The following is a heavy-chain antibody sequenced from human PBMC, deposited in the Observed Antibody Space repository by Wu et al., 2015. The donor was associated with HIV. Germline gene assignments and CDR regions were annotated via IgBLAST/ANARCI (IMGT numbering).Heavy chain of an antibody. V-gene: IGHV1-2*02. CDR1: GYTVSNYY. CDR2: INPNSGGT. D-gene: IGHD5-12*01. CDR3: AFGQAATISDYFYMDV. J-gene: IGHJ6*03. Sequence: QAQLVQSGAEVKKPGASVKVSCKASGYTVSNYYIHWIQQAPGLGLEWMGWINPNSGGTSYAQKFQGRITMTRDTSISTAYMELSGLTSDDTAIYFCAFGQAATISDYFYMDVWGKGTTVTVSS.